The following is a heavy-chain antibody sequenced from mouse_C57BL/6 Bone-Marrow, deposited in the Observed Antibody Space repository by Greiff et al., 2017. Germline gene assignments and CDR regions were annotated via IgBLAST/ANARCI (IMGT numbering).Heavy chain of an antibody. D-gene: IGHD2-4*01. CDR3: ARGSYYDYDDGFAY. Sequence: QVQLQQPGAELVMPGASVKLSCKASGYTFTSYWMHWVKQRPGQGLEWIGEIDPSDSYTNYNQKFKGKSTLTVDKSSSTAYMQLSSLTSEDSAVXYCARGSYYDYDDGFAYWGQGTLVTVSA. CDR1: GYTFTSYW. CDR2: IDPSDSYT. V-gene: IGHV1-69*01. J-gene: IGHJ3*01.